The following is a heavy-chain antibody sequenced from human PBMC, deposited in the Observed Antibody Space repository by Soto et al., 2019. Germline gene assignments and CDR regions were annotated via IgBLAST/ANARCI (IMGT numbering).Heavy chain of an antibody. J-gene: IGHJ4*02. CDR3: TGKVASGY. CDR2: ISRDGGTK. D-gene: IGHD2-8*02. Sequence: QVQLVESGGGVVQPGRSLRLSCAVSGFTVSTYGMHWVRQAPGKGLEWVAVISRDGGTKYYADSVKGRFTISRDNSRNTLLLEMNSLRGDDMAVYYCTGKVASGYWGQGTLVTVSS. CDR1: GFTVSTYG. V-gene: IGHV3-30*03.